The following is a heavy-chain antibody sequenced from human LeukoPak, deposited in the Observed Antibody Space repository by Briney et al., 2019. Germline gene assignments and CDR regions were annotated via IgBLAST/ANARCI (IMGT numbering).Heavy chain of an antibody. CDR1: GYTFRSYG. J-gene: IGHJ4*02. CDR3: ARDDVAVTGALDF. D-gene: IGHD6-19*01. CDR2: IWYDGSNK. V-gene: IGHV3-33*01. Sequence: GGSLRLSCAASGYTFRSYGMHWVRQAPGKGPEGVAVIWYDGSNKYYADSVKGRFTISRDNSKNTLYLQMNSLRAEDTAVYYCARDDVAVTGALDFWGQGTLVTVSS.